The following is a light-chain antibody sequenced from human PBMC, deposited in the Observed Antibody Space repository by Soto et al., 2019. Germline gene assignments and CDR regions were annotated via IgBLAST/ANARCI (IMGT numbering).Light chain of an antibody. J-gene: IGKJ1*01. CDR2: LAS. Sequence: IQLTQSPSSLSASVGDGVTITCRASQGISNSLAWYQQKPGKAPKLLMYLASTLQSGVPARFSGSGSGTNFTLTISSLQPEDFASYFCQQLIRFPTKFGQGTKVEIK. V-gene: IGKV1-9*01. CDR3: QQLIRFPTK. CDR1: QGISNS.